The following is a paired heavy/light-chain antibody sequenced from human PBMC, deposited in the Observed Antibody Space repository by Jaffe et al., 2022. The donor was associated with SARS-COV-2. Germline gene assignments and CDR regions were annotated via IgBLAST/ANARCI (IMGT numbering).Light chain of an antibody. CDR2: YDS. Sequence: SYVLTQPPSVSVAPGKTARITCGGNDIGSKSVHWYQQRPGRAPVLVIYYDSDRPSGIPERFSGSNSGNTATLTISRVEAGDEADYYCQVWDSSSDHVVFGGGTKLTVL. CDR1: DIGSKS. CDR3: QVWDSSSDHVV. J-gene: IGLJ2*01. V-gene: IGLV3-21*04.
Heavy chain of an antibody. V-gene: IGHV3-21*01. CDR3: ARSSGDNFRYYFGMGV. Sequence: EVQLVESGGGLVKPGGSLRLSCAASGFTFSTYSMNWVRQAPGKGLEWVSSITSSSSNIYYADSVKGRFTISRDNAKNSLYLQMNSLRAEDTAVYYCARSSGDNFRYYFGMGVWGQGTTVTVSS. J-gene: IGHJ6*02. CDR2: ITSSSSNI. CDR1: GFTFSTYS. D-gene: IGHD2-15*01.